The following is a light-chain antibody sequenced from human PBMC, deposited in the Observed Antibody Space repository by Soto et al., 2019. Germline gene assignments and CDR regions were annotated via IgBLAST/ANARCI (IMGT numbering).Light chain of an antibody. CDR1: SSDVGGYDY. CDR2: HVS. J-gene: IGLJ1*01. CDR3: SAYTGSGTFV. Sequence: QSALTQPASVSGSPGQSITISCTGSSSDVGGYDYVSWYQQHPGKAPQLVIYHVSNRPSGISNRVSGSKSGSTASLTISGLQAEDEADYYCSAYTGSGTFVFGTGTKVTVL. V-gene: IGLV2-14*01.